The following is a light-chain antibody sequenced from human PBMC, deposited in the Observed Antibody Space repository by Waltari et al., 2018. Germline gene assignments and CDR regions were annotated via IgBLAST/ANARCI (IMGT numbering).Light chain of an antibody. V-gene: IGLV1-44*01. CDR2: RNE. J-gene: IGLJ2*01. CDR3: AAWDDSLKARF. CDR1: ISNIGINS. Sequence: QSVLTQPPSASGTPGQRVTISCSGGISNIGINSVNWYQHLPGMAPKLLVDRNEQWPSGVPDRFSGSKSGTSASLAISWLQPEDEADYYWAAWDDSLKARFFGGGTKVTVL.